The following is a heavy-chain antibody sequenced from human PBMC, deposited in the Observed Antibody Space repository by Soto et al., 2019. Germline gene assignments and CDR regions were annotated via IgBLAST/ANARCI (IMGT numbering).Heavy chain of an antibody. CDR2: FDPEDGET. Sequence: KVSCKVSVYTLTELSMQWVRQAPGKGLEWMGGFDPEDGETIYAQKFQGRVTMTEDTSTDTAYMELSSLRSEDTAVYYCATSRSPVVPATNWFDPWGQGTLVTVSS. J-gene: IGHJ5*02. D-gene: IGHD2-2*01. CDR1: VYTLTELS. V-gene: IGHV1-24*01. CDR3: ATSRSPVVPATNWFDP.